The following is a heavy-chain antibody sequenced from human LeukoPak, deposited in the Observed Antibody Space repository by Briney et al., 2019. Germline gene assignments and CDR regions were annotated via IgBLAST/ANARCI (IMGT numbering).Heavy chain of an antibody. J-gene: IGHJ4*02. D-gene: IGHD5-24*01. V-gene: IGHV3-48*01. CDR2: ISSSSTI. CDR1: GFTFSSYS. CDR3: ARTRNGGDY. Sequence: GGSLRLSCAASGFTFSSYSMNWVRQAPGKGLEWVSYISSSSTIYYADSVKGRFTISRDNAKNSLYLQMNSLRAEDTAVYYCARTRNGGDYWGQGTLVTVSS.